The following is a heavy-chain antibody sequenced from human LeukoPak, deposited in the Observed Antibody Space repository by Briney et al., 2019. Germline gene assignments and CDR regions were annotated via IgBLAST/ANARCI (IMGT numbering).Heavy chain of an antibody. Sequence: SETLSLTCTVSGVSMSSYYWMWIRQPPGKGLEWIGSISYHGKTNHNPSLKSRVTISVDTSKNQFSLKLSSVTAADTAVYYCTRVGPSLHWNPDYWGQGTLVTVSS. CDR2: ISYHGKT. J-gene: IGHJ4*02. CDR1: GVSMSSYY. D-gene: IGHD1-1*01. V-gene: IGHV4-59*01. CDR3: TRVGPSLHWNPDY.